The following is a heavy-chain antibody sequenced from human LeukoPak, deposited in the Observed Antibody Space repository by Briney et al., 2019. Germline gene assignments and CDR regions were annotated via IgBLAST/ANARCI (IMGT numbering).Heavy chain of an antibody. J-gene: IGHJ5*02. V-gene: IGHV4-30-4*01. CDR2: ISDTGST. CDR3: ASSISIFGVITPFDP. CDR1: GGSIAGRNSY. Sequence: SETLSLTCTVSGGSIAGRNSYWSWIRQPPGKGLEWIGYISDTGSTYRSPSLKSRVSISRDTSKNQLFLNLNSATAADTAVYYCASSISIFGVITPFDPWGQGALVTVSS. D-gene: IGHD3-3*01.